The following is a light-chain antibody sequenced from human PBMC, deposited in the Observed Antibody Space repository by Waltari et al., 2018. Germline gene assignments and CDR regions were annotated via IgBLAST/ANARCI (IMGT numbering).Light chain of an antibody. V-gene: IGKV3-20*01. Sequence: VILTQSPATLSLSPGDRATPSCRASQSVSSYLAWYQQKPGQAPRLLIYGASSRATGIPDRFSGGGSGTEFTLTISSLEPEDFAVYYCQKYNNSPFTFGPGTKLDIK. J-gene: IGKJ3*01. CDR3: QKYNNSPFT. CDR1: QSVSSY. CDR2: GAS.